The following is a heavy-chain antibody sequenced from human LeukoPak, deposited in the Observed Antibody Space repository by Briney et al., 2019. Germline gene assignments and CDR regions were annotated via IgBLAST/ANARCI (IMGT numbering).Heavy chain of an antibody. CDR2: IYYSGST. CDR1: GGSISSFY. V-gene: IGHV4-59*01. Sequence: SETLSLTCTVSGGSISSFYWSWIRQPPGKGLEWIGHIYYSGSTNYNPSLKSRVTISVDTSKNQFSLKLSSVTAADTAVYYCARKTALSGDYDWSDPWGQGTLVTVSS. CDR3: ARKTALSGDYDWSDP. D-gene: IGHD4-17*01. J-gene: IGHJ5*02.